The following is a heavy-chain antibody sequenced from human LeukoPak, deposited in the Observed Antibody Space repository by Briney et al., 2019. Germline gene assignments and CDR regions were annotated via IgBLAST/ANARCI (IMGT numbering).Heavy chain of an antibody. Sequence: TGGSLRLSCAASGFTFSSYGMNWVRQAPGKGLEWVAVISYDGSNKYYADSVKGRFTISRDNSKNTLYLQMNSLRAEDTAVYYCAKDRRIAAAGKYYYYYYGMDVWGQGTTVTVSS. J-gene: IGHJ6*02. CDR1: GFTFSSYG. CDR2: ISYDGSNK. CDR3: AKDRRIAAAGKYYYYYYGMDV. V-gene: IGHV3-30*18. D-gene: IGHD6-13*01.